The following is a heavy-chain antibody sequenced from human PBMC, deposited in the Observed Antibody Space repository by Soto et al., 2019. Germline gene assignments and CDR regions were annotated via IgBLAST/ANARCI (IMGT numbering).Heavy chain of an antibody. Sequence: EVQLVESGGGLVQPRGSLRLSCAASGFTFSSYSMNWVRQAPGKGLEWVSYISSSSSTIYYADSVKGRFTISRDNAKNSLYLQMNSLRAEDTAVYYCARADSGYAHGYYYYGIDVWGQGTTVTVSS. J-gene: IGHJ6*02. V-gene: IGHV3-48*01. CDR3: ARADSGYAHGYYYYGIDV. CDR2: ISSSSSTI. CDR1: GFTFSSYS. D-gene: IGHD5-12*01.